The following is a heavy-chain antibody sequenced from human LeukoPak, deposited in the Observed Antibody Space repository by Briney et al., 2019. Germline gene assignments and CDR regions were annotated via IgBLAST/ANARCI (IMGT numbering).Heavy chain of an antibody. D-gene: IGHD1-26*01. CDR3: ARDLGWELSSVIDY. V-gene: IGHV3-11*01. CDR1: GFNFSDHF. J-gene: IGHJ4*02. Sequence: GSLRLSCAASGFNFSDHFMSWIRQAPGRGLEWVSYITNSGNSRYYADSVKGRFTISRDNAKNTLYLQMNSLRADDTAVYYCARDLGWELSSVIDYWGQGTLVTVSS. CDR2: ITNSGNSR.